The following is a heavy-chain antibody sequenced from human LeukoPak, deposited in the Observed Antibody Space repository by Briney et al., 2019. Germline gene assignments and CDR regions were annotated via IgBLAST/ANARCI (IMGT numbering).Heavy chain of an antibody. CDR3: ARDYYDSSGYPLDYMDV. V-gene: IGHV1-69*06. Sequence: ASVKVSCKASGGTFSSYAISWVRQAPGQGLEWMGGIIPIFGTANYAQKFQGRVTITADKSTSTAYMELSSLRSEDTAVYYCARDYYDSSGYPLDYMDVWGKGTTVTVSS. CDR2: IIPIFGTA. J-gene: IGHJ6*03. CDR1: GGTFSSYA. D-gene: IGHD3-22*01.